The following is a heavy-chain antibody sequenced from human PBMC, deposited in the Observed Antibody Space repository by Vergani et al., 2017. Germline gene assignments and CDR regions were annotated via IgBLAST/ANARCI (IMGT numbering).Heavy chain of an antibody. V-gene: IGHV3-9*01. CDR3: AKAGYCSSTSRYTEWYFDL. Sequence: EVQLVESGGGLVQPGRSLRLSCAASGFTFDDYAMHWVRQAPGKGLEWVSGMSWNSGSIGYADSVKGRFTISRDNAKNSLYLQMNSLRAEDTALYYCAKAGYCSSTSRYTEWYFDLWGRGTLVTVSS. J-gene: IGHJ2*01. CDR1: GFTFDDYA. D-gene: IGHD2-2*02. CDR2: MSWNSGSI.